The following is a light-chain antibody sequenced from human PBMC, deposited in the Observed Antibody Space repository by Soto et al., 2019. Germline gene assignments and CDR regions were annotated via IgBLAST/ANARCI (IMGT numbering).Light chain of an antibody. Sequence: EIVLTQSPGTLSLSPGERATLSCRASQSVSSSYLAWYQQKPGQAPRLLIYGAASRATGIPDRFSGSGSGTAFTLTSSRLEPEEFAVYYWHQYGSSPYTFGQGTKLEIK. CDR3: HQYGSSPYT. V-gene: IGKV3-20*01. CDR2: GAA. CDR1: QSVSSSY. J-gene: IGKJ2*01.